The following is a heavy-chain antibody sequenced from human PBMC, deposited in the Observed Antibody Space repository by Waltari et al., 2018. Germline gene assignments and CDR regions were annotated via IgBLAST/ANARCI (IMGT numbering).Heavy chain of an antibody. CDR1: GFTASRNY. V-gene: IGHV3-53*01. Sequence: EVQLVESGGGFIRSGGSLRLSCAASGFTASRNYMSWVRQAPGKGLEWVSVIFSNGRTYYADSVKGRFTISRDNSKNTLYLQINSLRAEDTAVYYCARDSRGGLFFDYWGQGTLVTVSS. CDR3: ARDSRGGLFFDY. CDR2: IFSNGRT. J-gene: IGHJ4*02.